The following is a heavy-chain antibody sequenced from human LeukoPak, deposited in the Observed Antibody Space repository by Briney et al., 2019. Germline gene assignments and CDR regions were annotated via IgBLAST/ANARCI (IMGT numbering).Heavy chain of an antibody. CDR3: SRERKQLGYYYYSYGMDV. D-gene: IGHD6-13*01. V-gene: IGHV4-59*12. J-gene: IGHJ6*02. Sequence: SETLSLTCTVSGGSITSYYWGWIRQPPGKGLEWIGYIYNGGSAKYNPSLKSRVTISIDTSKNQFSLKLSSVTAADTAVYYCSRERKQLGYYYYSYGMDVWSQGTTVTVSS. CDR2: IYNGGSA. CDR1: GGSITSYY.